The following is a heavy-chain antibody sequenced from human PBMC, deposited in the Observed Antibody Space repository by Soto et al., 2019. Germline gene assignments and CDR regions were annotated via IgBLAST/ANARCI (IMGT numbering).Heavy chain of an antibody. D-gene: IGHD3-3*01. Sequence: NPSETLSLTCAVYGGSVNGYYWNWIRQPPGKGLEWIGEINHTGGTHYNPSLKSRVTMSVDTSKNQFSLRLSSVTAADTAVYYCARDWPLYRFFDYWGQGTLVTVSS. CDR2: INHTGGT. J-gene: IGHJ4*02. CDR3: ARDWPLYRFFDY. V-gene: IGHV4-34*10. CDR1: GGSVNGYY.